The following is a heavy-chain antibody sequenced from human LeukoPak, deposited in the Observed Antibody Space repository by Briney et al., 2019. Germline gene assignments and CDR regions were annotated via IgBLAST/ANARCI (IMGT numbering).Heavy chain of an antibody. D-gene: IGHD6-13*01. Sequence: GASVKVSCKASGYTFTSYDINWVRQATGQGREWMGWMNPNSGNTGYAQKFQGRVTMTRNTSISTAYMELSSLRSEDTAVYYCAGRIAAEYNWFDPWGQGTLVTVSS. J-gene: IGHJ5*02. CDR1: GYTFTSYD. CDR2: MNPNSGNT. CDR3: AGRIAAEYNWFDP. V-gene: IGHV1-8*01.